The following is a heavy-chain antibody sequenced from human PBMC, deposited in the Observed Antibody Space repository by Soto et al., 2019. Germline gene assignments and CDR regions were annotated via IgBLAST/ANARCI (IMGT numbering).Heavy chain of an antibody. J-gene: IGHJ5*02. CDR3: ARDLDGDPHGLFDP. D-gene: IGHD4-17*01. CDR1: GGSVSRYR. V-gene: IGHV4-59*02. Sequence: ETLSRTGAGCGGSVSRYRWSWIRQPPGKGLGWIGYIYYSGSTNYDPSLKSRVTISVDTSKNQFSLKLSSVTAADTAVYYCARDLDGDPHGLFDPWGQGTLVTVSS. CDR2: IYYSGST.